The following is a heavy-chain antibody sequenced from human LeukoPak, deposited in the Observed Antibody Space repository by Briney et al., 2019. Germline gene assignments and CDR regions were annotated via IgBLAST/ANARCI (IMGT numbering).Heavy chain of an antibody. J-gene: IGHJ6*03. V-gene: IGHV1-69*04. CDR3: ARDRAAAAGGYYFYYMDV. Sequence: SVKVSCKASGGTFSSYAISWVRQAPGQGLEWMGRIIPILGIANYAQKFQGRVTITADKSTSTAYMELSRLRSDDAAVYYCARDRAAAAGGYYFYYMDVWGKGTTVTVSS. CDR1: GGTFSSYA. CDR2: IIPILGIA. D-gene: IGHD6-13*01.